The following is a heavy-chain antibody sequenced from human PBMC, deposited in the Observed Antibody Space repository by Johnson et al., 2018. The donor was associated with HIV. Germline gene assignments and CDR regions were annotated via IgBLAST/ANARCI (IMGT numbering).Heavy chain of an antibody. J-gene: IGHJ3*02. D-gene: IGHD6-19*01. V-gene: IGHV3-20*04. Sequence: VQLVESGGGLVQPGGSLRLSCAASGFTFSRYWMSWVRQAPVKGLEWVSGINWNGGSTGYADSVKGRFTISRDNSKNTLYLHMSSLRAEDTALYYCARDSFIAVTLSDAFDIWGQGTVVTVSS. CDR2: INWNGGST. CDR1: GFTFSRYW. CDR3: ARDSFIAVTLSDAFDI.